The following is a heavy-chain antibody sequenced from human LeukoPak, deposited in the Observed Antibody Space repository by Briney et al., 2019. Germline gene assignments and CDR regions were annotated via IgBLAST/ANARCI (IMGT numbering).Heavy chain of an antibody. CDR1: GYTFTSYA. J-gene: IGHJ3*02. CDR2: INTNTGNP. V-gene: IGHV7-4-1*02. D-gene: IGHD2-2*01. CDR3: ASPSTYRTDDAFDI. Sequence: ASVKVSCKASGYTFTSYAMNWVRQAPGQGLEWMGWINTNTGNPTYAQGFTGRFVFSLDTSVSTAYLQISSLKAEDTAVYYCASPSTYRTDDAFDIWGQGTMVTVSS.